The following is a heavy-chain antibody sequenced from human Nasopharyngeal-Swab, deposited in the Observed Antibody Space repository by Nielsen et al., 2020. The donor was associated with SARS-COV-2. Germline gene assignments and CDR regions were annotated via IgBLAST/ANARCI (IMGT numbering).Heavy chain of an antibody. CDR2: IYYSGST. Sequence: WIRQPPGKGLEWIGYIYYSGSTNYNPSLKSRVTISVDTSKNQFSLKLSSVTAADTAVYYCARDRRITIFGVATPALPGAFDIWGQGTIVTVSS. J-gene: IGHJ3*02. V-gene: IGHV4-59*01. D-gene: IGHD3-3*01. CDR3: ARDRRITIFGVATPALPGAFDI.